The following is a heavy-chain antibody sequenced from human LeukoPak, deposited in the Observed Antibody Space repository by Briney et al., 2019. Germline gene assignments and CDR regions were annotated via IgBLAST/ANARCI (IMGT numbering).Heavy chain of an antibody. CDR2: ISWNSGSI. CDR3: AVIVGATGTNCPPIDY. Sequence: SPRLSCAASGFTFDDYAMHWVRQAPGKGLEWVSGISWNSGSIGYADSVKGRFTISRDNAKNSLYLQMNSLRAEDTAVYYCAVIVGATGTNCPPIDYWGQGTLVTVSS. V-gene: IGHV3-9*01. CDR1: GFTFDDYA. J-gene: IGHJ4*02. D-gene: IGHD1-26*01.